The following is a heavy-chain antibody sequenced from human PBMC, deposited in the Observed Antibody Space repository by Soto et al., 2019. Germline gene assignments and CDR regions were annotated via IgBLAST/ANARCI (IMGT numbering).Heavy chain of an antibody. CDR2: MFYSGLT. CDR3: APLSVSLSGPYGIHV. V-gene: IGHV4-39*01. J-gene: IGHJ6*02. D-gene: IGHD2-15*01. CDR1: VYSVTSSDYY. Sequence: SETLSLTCSVSVYSVTSSDYYWAWIRQPPGKGLEWIGSMFYSGLTYYNPSLKSRVTLSVDTSKNQFSVRLNSATAADTAVYYCAPLSVSLSGPYGIHVWGQGTTVTVSS.